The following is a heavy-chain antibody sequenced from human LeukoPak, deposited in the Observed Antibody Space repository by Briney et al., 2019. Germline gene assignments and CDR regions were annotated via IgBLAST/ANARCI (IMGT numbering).Heavy chain of an antibody. CDR3: ARGPNGDLNNFDY. CDR1: GGSFSGYY. V-gene: IGHV4-34*01. J-gene: IGHJ4*02. D-gene: IGHD4-17*01. Sequence: PSETLSLTCAVYGGSFSGYYWSWIRQPPGKGLEWIGEINHSGSTNYNPSLKSRVTISVDTSKNQFSLKLSSVTAADTAVYYCARGPNGDLNNFDYWGQGTLVTVSS. CDR2: INHSGST.